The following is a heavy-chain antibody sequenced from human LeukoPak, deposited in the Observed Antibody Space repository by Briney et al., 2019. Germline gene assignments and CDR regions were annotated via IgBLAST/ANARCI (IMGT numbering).Heavy chain of an antibody. CDR1: GYTCTTYS. Sequence: ASVKVSCKSSGYTCTTYSITWVRQAPGQGLEWMGWSSTYNGDTKYAQRLQGRLTLTTDTSTGTDYMDLRSLRSDDTAVIYCARIRSNSWPPFPGHWGQGTLLIVSS. J-gene: IGHJ4*02. D-gene: IGHD2/OR15-2a*01. CDR2: SSTYNGDT. CDR3: ARIRSNSWPPFPGH. V-gene: IGHV1-18*01.